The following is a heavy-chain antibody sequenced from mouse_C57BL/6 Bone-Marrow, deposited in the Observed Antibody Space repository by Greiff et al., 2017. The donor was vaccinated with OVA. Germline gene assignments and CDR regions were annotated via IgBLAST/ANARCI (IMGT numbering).Heavy chain of an antibody. CDR2: IFPGSGST. J-gene: IGHJ3*01. D-gene: IGHD3-2*02. CDR1: GYTFTSYW. Sequence: QVQLQQSGPELVRPGASVKISCKASGYTFTSYWMQWVRQRPGQGLEWIGDIFPGSGSTNYNEKFKGKATLTVDTSSSTAYMQLSSLTSEDSAVYFCARRELRPGFAYWGQGTLVTVAA. CDR3: ARRELRPGFAY. V-gene: IGHV1-56*01.